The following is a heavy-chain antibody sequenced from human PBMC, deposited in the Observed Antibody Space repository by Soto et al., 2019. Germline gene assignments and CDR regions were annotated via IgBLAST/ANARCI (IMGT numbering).Heavy chain of an antibody. Sequence: QVQLFQSGAEVKKPGSSVKVSCKVSGGTFNRHSISWVRQAPGQGLEWMGGIIPMFDTPNDAQKFQGRVTMTSDTSTSTAYMELSSLRSEDTAVFYCARVLEGRYYYESSGYWGQGTLVTVSS. D-gene: IGHD3-22*01. CDR2: IIPMFDTP. CDR3: ARVLEGRYYYESSGY. V-gene: IGHV1-69*06. CDR1: GGTFNRHS. J-gene: IGHJ4*02.